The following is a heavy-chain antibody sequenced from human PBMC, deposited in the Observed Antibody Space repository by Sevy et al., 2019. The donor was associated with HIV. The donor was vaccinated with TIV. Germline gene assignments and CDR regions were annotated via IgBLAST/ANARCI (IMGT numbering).Heavy chain of an antibody. J-gene: IGHJ5*02. CDR3: ATVGLRYYSGASSYQGDWYDP. Sequence: ASVKVSCKVSGYTLTILSIHWVRQAPGKGLEWMGDFDPQDGETIYSERFQGRLTMTVDTSTDTAYMELSSLTSQDTAVYYCATVGLRYYSGASSYQGDWYDPWGQGTLVTVSS. D-gene: IGHD2-15*01. CDR2: FDPQDGET. V-gene: IGHV1-24*01. CDR1: GYTLTILS.